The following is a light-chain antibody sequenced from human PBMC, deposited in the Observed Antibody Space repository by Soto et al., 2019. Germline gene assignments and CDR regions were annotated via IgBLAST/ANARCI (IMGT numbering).Light chain of an antibody. CDR3: TSYTSRSTYV. CDR1: SSDVGGDNY. Sequence: QSVLTQPASVSGSPGQSITISCTGTSSDVGGDNYVSWYQQHPGRAPKLMIYEVSNRPSGVSNRFSGSKSGTTASLTISGVQTEDEGEYYCTSYTSRSTYVFGTGTKLTVL. V-gene: IGLV2-14*01. CDR2: EVS. J-gene: IGLJ1*01.